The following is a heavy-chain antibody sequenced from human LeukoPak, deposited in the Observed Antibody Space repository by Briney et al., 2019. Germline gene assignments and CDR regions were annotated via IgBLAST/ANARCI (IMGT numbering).Heavy chain of an antibody. CDR1: GGSISSSSYY. CDR2: IYYSGST. CDR3: ARGRITIFGVVHAFDI. Sequence: SETLSLTCTVSGGSISSSSYYWGWIRQPPGKGLEWIGSIYYSGSTYYNPSLKSRVTISVDTSKNQFSLKLSSVTAADTAVYYCARGRITIFGVVHAFDIWGQGTMVTVSS. D-gene: IGHD3-3*01. J-gene: IGHJ3*02. V-gene: IGHV4-39*01.